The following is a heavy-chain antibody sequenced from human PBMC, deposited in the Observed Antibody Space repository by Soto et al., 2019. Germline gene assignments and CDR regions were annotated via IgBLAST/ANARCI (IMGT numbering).Heavy chain of an antibody. CDR3: ARGFNRGHSYGHCSGFDY. V-gene: IGHV4-30-2*01. CDR2: IYHSGST. Sequence: PSETLSLTCAVSGGSISSGGYSWSWIRQPPGKGLEWIGYIYHSGSTHYNPSLKSRVTISVDRSKNQFSLKLSSVTAADTAVYYCARGFNRGHSYGHCSGFDYWGQGTLVTVSS. D-gene: IGHD5-18*01. J-gene: IGHJ4*02. CDR1: GGSISSGGYS.